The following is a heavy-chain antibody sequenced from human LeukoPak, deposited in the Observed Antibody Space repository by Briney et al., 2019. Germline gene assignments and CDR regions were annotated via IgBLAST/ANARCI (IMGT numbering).Heavy chain of an antibody. V-gene: IGHV3-7*01. CDR3: ARDIEQLVPFDY. CDR2: IKQDGSEK. Sequence: GGSLRLSCAASGFTFSSYWVSWVRQAPGKGLEWVANIKQDGSEKYYVDSVKGRFTISRDNAKNSLYLQMNSLRAEDTAVYYCARDIEQLVPFDYWGQGTLVTVSS. D-gene: IGHD6-6*01. J-gene: IGHJ4*02. CDR1: GFTFSSYW.